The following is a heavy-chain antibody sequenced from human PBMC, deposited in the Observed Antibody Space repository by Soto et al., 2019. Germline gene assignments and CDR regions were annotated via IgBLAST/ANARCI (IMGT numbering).Heavy chain of an antibody. J-gene: IGHJ5*02. Sequence: PSETLSLTCTVSGGSISSVDYYWSWIRQPPGKGLEWIGYIYYSGSTYYNPSLKSRVTISVDTSKNQFSLKLSSVTAADTAVFYWAKTLPGDKGNWFDPWGHGTLVTVSS. CDR1: GGSISSVDYY. CDR2: IYYSGST. V-gene: IGHV4-30-4*08. D-gene: IGHD2-21*01. CDR3: AKTLPGDKGNWFDP.